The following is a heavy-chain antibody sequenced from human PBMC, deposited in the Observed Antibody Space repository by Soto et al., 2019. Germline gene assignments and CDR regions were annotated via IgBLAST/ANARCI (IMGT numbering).Heavy chain of an antibody. Sequence: SETLSLTCTVSGGSISSSSYYWGWIRQPPGKGLERIGSIYYSGSTYYNPSLKSRVTISVDTSKNQFSLKLSSVTAADTAVYFCARPGRYSSGWPGYYFDYWGQGTLVTVSS. CDR1: GGSISSSSYY. CDR3: ARPGRYSSGWPGYYFDY. V-gene: IGHV4-39*01. J-gene: IGHJ4*02. D-gene: IGHD6-19*01. CDR2: IYYSGST.